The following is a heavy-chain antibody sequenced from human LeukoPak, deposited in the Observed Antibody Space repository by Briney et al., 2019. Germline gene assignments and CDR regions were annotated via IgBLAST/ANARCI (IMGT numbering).Heavy chain of an antibody. CDR1: GFSFVDYS. J-gene: IGHJ5*02. Sequence: PGGSLRLSCAASGFSFVDYSMTWVRQAPGKGLEWVSHISTVGDITHYAESVEGRFTISRDNSRNTLYLQMNSLSVDDTAVYYCAKVKSSLTLVGAWGQGTLVTVSS. D-gene: IGHD3-3*02. CDR2: ISTVGDIT. CDR3: AKVKSSLTLVGA. V-gene: IGHV3-23*01.